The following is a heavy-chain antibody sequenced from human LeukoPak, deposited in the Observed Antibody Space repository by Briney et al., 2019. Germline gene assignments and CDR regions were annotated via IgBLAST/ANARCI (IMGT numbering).Heavy chain of an antibody. Sequence: ASVKVSCKASGYTFTTYGVSWVRQAPGQGLEWTGWISAYNGNTNYAQKYQGRATMTTDTSTSTAYMELRSLRSDDTAVYYCARDGHSSSWYLAFWGQGTLVTVSS. D-gene: IGHD6-13*01. CDR2: ISAYNGNT. V-gene: IGHV1-18*01. CDR1: GYTFTTYG. CDR3: ARDGHSSSWYLAF. J-gene: IGHJ4*02.